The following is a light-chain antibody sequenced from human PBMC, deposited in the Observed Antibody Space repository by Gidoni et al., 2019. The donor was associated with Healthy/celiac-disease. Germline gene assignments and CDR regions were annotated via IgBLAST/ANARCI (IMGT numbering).Light chain of an antibody. Sequence: DIQLTQSPSFLSASVGDRVTITCRASQGISSYLAWYQQKPGKAPKLLIYAASTLQSGVPSRFSVSGSGTEFTLTISSLQPEDFATYYCQQLNSYPPFTFXPXTKVDIK. CDR3: QQLNSYPPFT. CDR2: AAS. V-gene: IGKV1-9*01. J-gene: IGKJ3*01. CDR1: QGISSY.